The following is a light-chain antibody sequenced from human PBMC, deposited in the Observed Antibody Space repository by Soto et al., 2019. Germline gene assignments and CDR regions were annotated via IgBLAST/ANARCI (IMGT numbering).Light chain of an antibody. J-gene: IGKJ5*01. CDR1: QGISNS. V-gene: IGKV1-33*01. CDR2: GAS. Sequence: DISMTHSPSSLSASIGDIVTITCQASQGISNSLNWYQQKPGKAPNLLIYGASNLETGVPSRFSGSGSGTHFTLTISSLQPEDIATYYCQQYENLITFGQGTRLEIK. CDR3: QQYENLIT.